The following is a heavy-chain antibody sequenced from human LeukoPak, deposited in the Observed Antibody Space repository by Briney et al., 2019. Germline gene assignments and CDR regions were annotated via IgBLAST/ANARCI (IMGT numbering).Heavy chain of an antibody. D-gene: IGHD1-26*01. J-gene: IGHJ4*02. CDR1: GFTFSSYS. CDR3: ARGGGSYYSFDY. Sequence: GGSLRLSCAASGFTFSSYSMNWVRQAPGKGLEWVSSISSSSSYIYYADSVKGRFTISRDNAKNSLYLQMNSLRAEDTAVYYCARGGGSYYSFDYWGQGTLVTVSS. CDR2: ISSSSSYI. V-gene: IGHV3-21*01.